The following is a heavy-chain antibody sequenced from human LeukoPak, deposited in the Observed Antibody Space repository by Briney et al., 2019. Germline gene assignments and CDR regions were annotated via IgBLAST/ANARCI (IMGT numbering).Heavy chain of an antibody. CDR3: ARLGYCSSTSCAITYYYYYYMDV. CDR1: GYTFTGYY. Sequence: ASVKVSCKASGYTFTGYYMHWVRQAPGQGLEWMGWINPNSGGTNYAQKFQGRVTMTRDTSISTAYMELSRLRSDDTAVYYCARLGYCSSTSCAITYYYYYYMDVWGKGTTVTVSS. J-gene: IGHJ6*03. D-gene: IGHD2-2*01. CDR2: INPNSGGT. V-gene: IGHV1-2*02.